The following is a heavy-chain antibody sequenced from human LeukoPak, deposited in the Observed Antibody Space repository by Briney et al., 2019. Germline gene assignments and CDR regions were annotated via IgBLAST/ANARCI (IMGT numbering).Heavy chain of an antibody. CDR1: GGSISSYY. J-gene: IGHJ5*02. CDR3: ARGPIMVFEVVRGWFDP. D-gene: IGHD3-3*01. V-gene: IGHV4-59*01. CDR2: IYYSGST. Sequence: SETLSLTCTVSGGSISSYYWSWIRQPPGKGLEWIGYIYYSGSTNYNPSLKSRVTISVDTSKNQFSLKLSSVTAADTAVYYCARGPIMVFEVVRGWFDPWGQGTLVTVSS.